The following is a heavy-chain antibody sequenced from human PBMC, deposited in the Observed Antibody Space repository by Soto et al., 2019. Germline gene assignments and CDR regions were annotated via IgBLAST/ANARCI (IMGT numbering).Heavy chain of an antibody. D-gene: IGHD6-19*01. CDR3: ARDTGGAVYSSGWYGY. J-gene: IGHJ4*02. CDR2: ISSSSRTI. Sequence: EVQLVESGGGLVQPGGSLRLSCAASGFTFSSHTMNWVRQAPGKGLEWVSYISSSSRTIYYADSLKGRFTISRDNAKNSLYMQMNSLRAEDTAVYYCARDTGGAVYSSGWYGYWGQGTLVTVSS. CDR1: GFTFSSHT. V-gene: IGHV3-48*01.